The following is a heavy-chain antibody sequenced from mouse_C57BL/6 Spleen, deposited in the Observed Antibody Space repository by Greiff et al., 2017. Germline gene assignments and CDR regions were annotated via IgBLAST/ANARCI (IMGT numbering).Heavy chain of an antibody. J-gene: IGHJ2*01. CDR1: GYTFTDYY. Sequence: QVQLQQSGAELVRPGASVKLSCKASGYTFTDYYINWVKQRPGQGLEWIARIYPGSGNTYYNEKFKGKATLTAEKSSSTAYMQLSSLTSEDSAVYFCARELAFYDGSTGGFDYWGQGTTLTVSS. CDR2: IYPGSGNT. V-gene: IGHV1-76*01. D-gene: IGHD2-3*01. CDR3: ARELAFYDGSTGGFDY.